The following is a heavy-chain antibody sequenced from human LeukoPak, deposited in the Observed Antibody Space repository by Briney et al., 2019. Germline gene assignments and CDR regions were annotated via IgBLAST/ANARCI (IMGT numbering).Heavy chain of an antibody. Sequence: SETLSLTCTVSGGSISNYYWSWIRQPPGKGLEWIGSIYYSGSTYYNPSLKSRVTISVDTSKNQFSLKLSSVTAADTAVYYCAREGPDTDYWGQGTLVTVSS. CDR3: AREGPDTDY. V-gene: IGHV4-59*12. D-gene: IGHD2-2*01. CDR2: IYYSGST. J-gene: IGHJ4*02. CDR1: GGSISNYY.